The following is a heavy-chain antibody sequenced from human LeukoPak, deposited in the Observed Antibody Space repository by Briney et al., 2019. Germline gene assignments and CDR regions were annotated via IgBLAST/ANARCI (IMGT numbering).Heavy chain of an antibody. CDR3: ARVRGSSLSYYYMDV. D-gene: IGHD6-6*01. V-gene: IGHV3-48*01. CDR2: ISSSGSTI. CDR1: GFTLSSYS. Sequence: GGSLRLSCAASGFTLSSYSMNWVRQAPGKGLEWVSYISSSGSTIYYADSVKGRFTISRDNAKNSLYLQMNSLRIEDTAVYYCARVRGSSLSYYYMDVWGKGTTVTVSS. J-gene: IGHJ6*03.